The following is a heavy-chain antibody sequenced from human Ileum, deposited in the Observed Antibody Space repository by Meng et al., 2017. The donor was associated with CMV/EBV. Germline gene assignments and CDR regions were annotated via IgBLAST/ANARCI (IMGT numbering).Heavy chain of an antibody. CDR2: ISTSGSD. V-gene: IGHV4-4*07. Sequence: QAPAPGLVKPSETLSLTCTVSGTFANNIDLSWIRQPAGKGLQWIGRISTSGSDNYNPSLKSRVTMSVDTSKKQFSLKLSPVTAADTAVYYRARSGLRGIYVDYWGQGTLVTVSS. CDR1: GTFANNID. D-gene: IGHD4-17*01. J-gene: IGHJ4*02. CDR3: ARSGLRGIYVDY.